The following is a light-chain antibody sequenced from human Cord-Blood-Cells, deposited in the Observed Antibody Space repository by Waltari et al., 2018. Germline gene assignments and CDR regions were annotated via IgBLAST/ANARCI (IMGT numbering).Light chain of an antibody. J-gene: IGLJ2*01. CDR3: SSYTSSSTLVV. CDR2: DVS. V-gene: IGLV2-14*01. CDR1: SRDVGGYNY. Sequence: QSALPQPASVSGSPGQSITIPCTGTSRDVGGYNYVPWYQQHPGKAPKLMIYDVSNRPSGVSNRFSGSKSGNTAPLTISGLQAEDEADYYCSSYTSSSTLVVFGGGTKLTVL.